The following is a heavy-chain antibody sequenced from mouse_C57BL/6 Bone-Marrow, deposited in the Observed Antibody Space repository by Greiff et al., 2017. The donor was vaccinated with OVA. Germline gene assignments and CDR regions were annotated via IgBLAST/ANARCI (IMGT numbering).Heavy chain of an antibody. CDR1: GIDFSRYW. V-gene: IGHV4-1*01. CDR2: INPDSSTI. CDR3: ARASMITRYYFDY. Sequence: EVKLMESGGGLVQPGGSLKLSCAASGIDFSRYWMSWVRRAPGKGLEWIGEINPDSSTINYAPSLKDKFIISRDNAKNTLYLQMSKVRSEDTALYYCARASMITRYYFDYWGQGTTLTVSS. J-gene: IGHJ2*01. D-gene: IGHD2-4*01.